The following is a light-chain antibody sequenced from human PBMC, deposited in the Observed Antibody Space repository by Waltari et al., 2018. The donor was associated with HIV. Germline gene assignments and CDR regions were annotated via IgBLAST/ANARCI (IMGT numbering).Light chain of an antibody. Sequence: QSVLTQPSSTFATPEPRVNISCSGSISNIGRSYVHWFRHISGTVPKVLIYRNNQRPSGFPDRISGAKSGTSASLAISGLRSEDEAYYFCAAWDDNLSGPVFGGGTKLTVL. CDR2: RNN. CDR1: ISNIGRSY. CDR3: AAWDDNLSGPV. V-gene: IGLV1-47*01. J-gene: IGLJ3*02.